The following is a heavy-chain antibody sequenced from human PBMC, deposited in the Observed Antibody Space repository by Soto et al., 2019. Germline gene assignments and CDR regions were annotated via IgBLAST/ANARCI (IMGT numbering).Heavy chain of an antibody. CDR2: IYYSGST. V-gene: IGHV4-30-4*01. D-gene: IGHD6-6*01. CDR3: ARDRSNSPDFFDF. CDR1: GGSISSDDYY. J-gene: IGHJ4*02. Sequence: QVQLQEAGPGLVKPSQTLSLTCTVSGGSISSDDYYWTWIRQPPGKGLEWIGYIYYSGSTNYNPSLKSRVTISMDKSKNQFSLNMSSVSAADTAVYYCARDRSNSPDFFDFWGQGTLVTVSS.